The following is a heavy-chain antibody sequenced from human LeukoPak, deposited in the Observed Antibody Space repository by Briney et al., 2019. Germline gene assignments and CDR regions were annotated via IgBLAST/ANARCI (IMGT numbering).Heavy chain of an antibody. D-gene: IGHD4-23*01. V-gene: IGHV4-59*01. CDR3: ARMTFDYGGNLWPDY. CDR1: GGSISSYY. J-gene: IGHJ4*02. CDR2: IYYSGST. Sequence: PSETLSLTCTVSGGSISSYYWSWIRQPPGKGLEWIGYIYYSGSTNYNSSLKSRVTISVDTSKNQFSLKLSSVTAADTAVYYCARMTFDYGGNLWPDYWGQGTLVTVSS.